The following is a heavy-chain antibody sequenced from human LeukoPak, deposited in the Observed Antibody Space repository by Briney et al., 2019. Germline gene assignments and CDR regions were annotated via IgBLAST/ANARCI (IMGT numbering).Heavy chain of an antibody. Sequence: GGSLRLSCAASGFTFSSYSMNWFRQAPGKGLEWVGFIRSKDYGGTTEYAASVKGRFTISRDDSKSIAYLQMNSLKTEDTAVYYCTRGYSYGYYWGQGTLVTVSS. V-gene: IGHV3-49*03. D-gene: IGHD5-18*01. J-gene: IGHJ4*02. CDR1: GFTFSSYS. CDR2: IRSKDYGGTT. CDR3: TRGYSYGYY.